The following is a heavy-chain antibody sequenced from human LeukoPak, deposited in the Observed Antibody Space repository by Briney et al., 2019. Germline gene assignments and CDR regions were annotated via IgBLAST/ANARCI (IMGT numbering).Heavy chain of an antibody. CDR3: ARDLEMATITEYYYYGMDV. V-gene: IGHV1-8*01. CDR1: GYTFTSYD. J-gene: IGHJ6*02. D-gene: IGHD5-24*01. Sequence: ASVKVSCKASGYTFTSYDINWVRRATGQGLEWMGWMNPNSGNTGYAQKFQGRVTMTRNTSISTAYMELSSLRSEDTAVYYCARDLEMATITEYYYYGMDVWGQGTTVTVSS. CDR2: MNPNSGNT.